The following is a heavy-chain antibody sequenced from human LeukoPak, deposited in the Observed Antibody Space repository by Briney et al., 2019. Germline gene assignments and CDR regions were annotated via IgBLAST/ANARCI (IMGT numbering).Heavy chain of an antibody. V-gene: IGHV3-30*04. CDR1: GFTFSNYA. J-gene: IGHJ3*02. D-gene: IGHD3-22*01. Sequence: GGSLRLSCAASGFTFSNYAIHWVRQSPGKGLEWVAVMSHHRSNKYYADSVMGRFTISRDNSKDTVSLQMNSLRVEDTALYYCVRERDHYDSSRGAFDIWGQGTMVTVSS. CDR2: MSHHRSNK. CDR3: VRERDHYDSSRGAFDI.